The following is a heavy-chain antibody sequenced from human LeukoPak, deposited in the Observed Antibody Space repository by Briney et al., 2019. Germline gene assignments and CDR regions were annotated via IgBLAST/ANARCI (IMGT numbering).Heavy chain of an antibody. D-gene: IGHD3-16*02. CDR1: GFTFSTYA. V-gene: IGHV3-33*01. CDR3: AREGDSRWGELSP. Sequence: AGGSLRLPCAASGFTFSTYAIHWARQAPGKGLEWVAVIRFDGSEQYYADSGKGRFIISRDNSKSTSNLQLNSLRAEDTAVYYCAREGDSRWGELSPWGQGTLVTVSS. CDR2: IRFDGSEQ. J-gene: IGHJ1*01.